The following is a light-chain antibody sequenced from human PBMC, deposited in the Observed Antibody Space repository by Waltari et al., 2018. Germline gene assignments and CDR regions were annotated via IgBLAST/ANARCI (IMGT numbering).Light chain of an antibody. J-gene: IGLJ7*01. Sequence: QSVLTQPPSVPAAPGQRSTISCPGGSSNIGNNYVSWYRQFPGTAPKLLSYENTERPAGIPGRFSGSKSGTSATLDITGLQAGGEADYYCGTWDSSLSGAVFGGGTHLTVL. CDR1: SSNIGNNY. V-gene: IGLV1-51*02. CDR3: GTWDSSLSGAV. CDR2: ENT.